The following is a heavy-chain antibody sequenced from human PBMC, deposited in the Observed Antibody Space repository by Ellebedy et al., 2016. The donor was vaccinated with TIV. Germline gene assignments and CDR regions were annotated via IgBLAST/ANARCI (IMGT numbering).Heavy chain of an antibody. J-gene: IGHJ4*02. CDR3: AKDRTPYDGYWVFDQ. V-gene: IGHV3-30*18. D-gene: IGHD5-18*01. CDR2: ISYDGSNQ. Sequence: GESLKISCAASGFTFSSYGLHWVRQAPGKGLEWVAVISYDGSNQYYADSVKGRFTISRDNSKNTLYLQMNSLRPENTAVYYCAKDRTPYDGYWVFDQWGQGTLVTVSS. CDR1: GFTFSSYG.